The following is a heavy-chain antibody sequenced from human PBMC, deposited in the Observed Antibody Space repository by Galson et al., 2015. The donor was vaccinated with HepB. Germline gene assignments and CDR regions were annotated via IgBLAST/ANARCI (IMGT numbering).Heavy chain of an antibody. Sequence: GFTFSSYAMHWVRQAPGKGLEWVAVISYDGSNKYYADSVKGRFTISRDNSKNTLYLQMNSLRAEDTAVYYCAREGYCSSTSCYGNWYFDLWGRGTLVTVSS. CDR3: AREGYCSSTSCYGNWYFDL. V-gene: IGHV3-30*04. J-gene: IGHJ2*01. D-gene: IGHD2-2*01. CDR1: GFTFSSYA. CDR2: ISYDGSNK.